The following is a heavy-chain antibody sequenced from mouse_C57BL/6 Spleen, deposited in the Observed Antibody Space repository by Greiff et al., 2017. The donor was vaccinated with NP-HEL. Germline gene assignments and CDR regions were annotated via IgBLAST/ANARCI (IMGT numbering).Heavy chain of an antibody. J-gene: IGHJ1*03. Sequence: EVKVVESEGGLVQPGSSMKLSCTASGFTFSDYYMAWVRQVPEKGLEWVANINYDGSSTYYLDSLKSRFIISRDNAKNILYLQMSSLKSEDTATYYCARLTGTDWYFDVWGTGTTVTVSS. CDR3: ARLTGTDWYFDV. V-gene: IGHV5-16*01. CDR2: INYDGSST. CDR1: GFTFSDYY. D-gene: IGHD4-1*01.